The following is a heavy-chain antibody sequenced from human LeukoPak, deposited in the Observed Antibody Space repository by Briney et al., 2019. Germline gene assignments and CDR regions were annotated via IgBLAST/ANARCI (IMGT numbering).Heavy chain of an antibody. CDR3: ARLYCSGGSCYGKHYFDY. CDR2: ITGDSVCI. V-gene: IGHV3-21*01. J-gene: IGHJ4*02. CDR1: GFTFSSYS. D-gene: IGHD2-15*01. Sequence: GGSLRLSCAASGFTFSSYSMNWVRQAPGKGLEWVSSITGDSVCIYYADSVKGRFTISRDNTKNSLSLQMNSLRAEDTAVYYCARLYCSGGSCYGKHYFDYWGQGALVTVSS.